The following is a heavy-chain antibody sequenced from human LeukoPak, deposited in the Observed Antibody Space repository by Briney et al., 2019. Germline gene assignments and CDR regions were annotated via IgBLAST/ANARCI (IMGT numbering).Heavy chain of an antibody. CDR2: ISFHLTIK. J-gene: IGHJ4*02. CDR1: GFTFSDYV. CDR3: VREGYYASGRSPTYYFEY. V-gene: IGHV3-30*09. Sequence: GGSLRLSGLASGFTFSDYVVHWVRKAPGKGLEWVAVISFHLTIKYYADSVEGRFAISRDNSKKTVYLQMNSLRPDDTAVYYCVREGYYASGRSPTYYFEYWGRGTVVTVSS. D-gene: IGHD3-10*01.